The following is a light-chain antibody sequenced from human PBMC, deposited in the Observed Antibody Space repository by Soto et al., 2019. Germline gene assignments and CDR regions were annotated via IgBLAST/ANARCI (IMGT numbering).Light chain of an antibody. CDR2: GAS. CDR1: QSVHTF. V-gene: IGKV3-20*01. J-gene: IGKJ5*01. CDR3: QQYGSSPSIT. Sequence: EIVLTQSPGTLSLSPWEGASLSCRASQSVHTFLAWYQQKPGQAPRLLIYGASSRATGIPDRFSGSGSGTDFTLTISRLEPEDFAVYYCQQYGSSPSITFGQGTRLEIK.